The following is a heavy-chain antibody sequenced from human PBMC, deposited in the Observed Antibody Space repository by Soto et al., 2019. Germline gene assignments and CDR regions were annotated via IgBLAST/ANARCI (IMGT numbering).Heavy chain of an antibody. CDR3: ARGFDGSGPYSPAFDH. V-gene: IGHV4-61*08. CDR2: VYYSGSS. CDR1: DDSLTSDDYY. J-gene: IGHJ5*02. Sequence: QVQLQESGPGLVKPAETLSLTCTVSDDSLTSDDYYWSWIRQPPGKGLEWIGYVYYSGSSNNNPSFMSRLSISVDRSKNQFSLNLRSVTAADTAVYYCARGFDGSGPYSPAFDHWGQGILVTVSS. D-gene: IGHD6-19*01.